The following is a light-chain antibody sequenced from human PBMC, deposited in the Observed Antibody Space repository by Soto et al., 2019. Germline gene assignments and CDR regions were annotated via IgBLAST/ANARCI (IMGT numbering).Light chain of an antibody. J-gene: IGKJ1*01. Sequence: DIQMTQSPSSLSASIGDRVIITCRASRSLGVDLSWYQQNPGKAPKLLIYGASNLQDGVPSRFSGSGSGADFTLTITSLQLEDSATYYCQQTYTVPWTFGQGSKVEIK. CDR3: QQTYTVPWT. V-gene: IGKV1-39*01. CDR2: GAS. CDR1: RSLGVD.